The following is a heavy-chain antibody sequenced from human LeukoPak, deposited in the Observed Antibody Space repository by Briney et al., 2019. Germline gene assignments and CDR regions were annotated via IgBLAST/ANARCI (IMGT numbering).Heavy chain of an antibody. V-gene: IGHV4-39*07. Sequence: PSETLSLTCSVSGDSINSRTDYWAWIRQPPGKGLEWIGSINYSGNTYCNPSLKSRVTISVDTSKNQFSLKLSSVTAADTAVYYCAREPTIWGQGTLVTVSS. CDR3: AREPTI. CDR1: GDSINSRTDY. D-gene: IGHD4/OR15-4a*01. J-gene: IGHJ4*02. CDR2: INYSGNT.